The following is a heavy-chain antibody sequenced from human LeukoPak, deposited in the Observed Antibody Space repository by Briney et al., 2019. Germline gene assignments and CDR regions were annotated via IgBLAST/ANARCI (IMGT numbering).Heavy chain of an antibody. J-gene: IGHJ4*02. CDR1: GFSFSSTS. Sequence: GRSLRLSRAASGFSFSSTSMHWVRQAPGKGLEWVAVISSTGNIKNFADSVKGRFTISRDNSKNTLYLQMNTLRAEDTSFYYCAKENSHWLFDYWGRGTLVTVSS. D-gene: IGHD1-1*01. CDR2: ISSTGNIK. CDR3: AKENSHWLFDY. V-gene: IGHV3-30-3*01.